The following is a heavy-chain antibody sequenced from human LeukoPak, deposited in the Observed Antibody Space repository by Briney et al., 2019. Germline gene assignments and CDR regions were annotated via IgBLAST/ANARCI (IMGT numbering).Heavy chain of an antibody. CDR3: ARGGDLRDY. D-gene: IGHD3-16*01. CDR1: GFTFSSYS. CDR2: ISTGSTTI. V-gene: IGHV3-48*02. Sequence: GGSLRLSCAASGFTFSSYSMNWVRQAPGKGLEWISYISTGSTTIYYADSVKGRFTISRDNAKNSLYLQMTSLRDEDTAVYYCARGGDLRDYWGQGTLVTVSS. J-gene: IGHJ4*02.